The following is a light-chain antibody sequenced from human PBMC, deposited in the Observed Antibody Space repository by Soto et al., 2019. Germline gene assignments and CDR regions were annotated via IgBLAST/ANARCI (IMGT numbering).Light chain of an antibody. CDR2: GAS. Sequence: EIVITQSPATLSVSPGERVTLSCRASQSVSSRLAWYQQKPGQAPRLLIYGASTRATGVPTRISGSGSGTEFTLTISSLQSEDFAVYYCQQYNSWPLTFGGGTKVDIK. CDR1: QSVSSR. J-gene: IGKJ4*01. CDR3: QQYNSWPLT. V-gene: IGKV3D-15*01.